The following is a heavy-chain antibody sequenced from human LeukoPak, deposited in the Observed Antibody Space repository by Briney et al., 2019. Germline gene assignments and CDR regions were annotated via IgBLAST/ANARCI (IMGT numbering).Heavy chain of an antibody. J-gene: IGHJ4*02. CDR1: GFTFSTSW. Sequence: GGSLRLSCAGSGFTFSTSWMHWVRQAPGQGLVWVSRINSDGSTINYADSVQGRFTISRDNAKSTLYLQMNSLGAEDTAVYYCAREGYYRFDYWGQGTQVTVSS. V-gene: IGHV3-74*01. D-gene: IGHD4-11*01. CDR3: AREGYYRFDY. CDR2: INSDGSTI.